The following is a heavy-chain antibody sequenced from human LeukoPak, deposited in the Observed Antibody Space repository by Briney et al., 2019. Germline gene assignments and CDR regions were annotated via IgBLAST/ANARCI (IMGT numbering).Heavy chain of an antibody. V-gene: IGHV1-69*05. CDR3: ASHYYDSSGYPY. Sequence: SVKISCKASGGTFSSYAISWVRQARGQGLEWMGGIIPIFGTANYAQKFQGRVTITTDESTSTAYMELSSLRSEDTAVYYCASHYYDSSGYPYWGQGTLVTVSS. CDR2: IIPIFGTA. D-gene: IGHD3-22*01. J-gene: IGHJ4*02. CDR1: GGTFSSYA.